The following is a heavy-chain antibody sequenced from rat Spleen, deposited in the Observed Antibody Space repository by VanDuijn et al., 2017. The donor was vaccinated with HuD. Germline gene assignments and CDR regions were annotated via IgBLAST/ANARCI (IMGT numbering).Heavy chain of an antibody. Sequence: EVQLQESGPGLVKPSQSLSLTCSFTGHSIDSSYRWNWIRKFPGNKLEWMGYINSAGSTNYNPSLKSQIPISRDTSKNQFFLQVDSVTTEDTATYYCARSDGTHYYLPFADWGQGTLVTVSS. CDR1: GHSIDSSYR. CDR2: INSAGST. V-gene: IGHV3-3*01. CDR3: ARSDGTHYYLPFAD. J-gene: IGHJ3*01. D-gene: IGHD1-1*01.